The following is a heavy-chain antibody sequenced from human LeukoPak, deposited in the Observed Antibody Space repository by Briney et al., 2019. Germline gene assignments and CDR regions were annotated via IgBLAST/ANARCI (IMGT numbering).Heavy chain of an antibody. CDR2: IIPIFGIA. CDR3: ARGGEQQLVLFDY. J-gene: IGHJ4*02. D-gene: IGHD6-13*01. Sequence: ASVTVSCKASGYTFTSYGISWVRQAPGQGLEWMGRIIPIFGIANYAQKFQGRVTITADKSTSTAYMELSSLRSEDTAVYYCARGGEQQLVLFDYWGQGTLVTVSS. V-gene: IGHV1-69*04. CDR1: GYTFTSYG.